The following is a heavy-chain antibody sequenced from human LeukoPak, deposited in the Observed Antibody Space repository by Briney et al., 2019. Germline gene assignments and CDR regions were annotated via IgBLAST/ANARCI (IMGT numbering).Heavy chain of an antibody. Sequence: GGSLRLSCAASGFTFSSYSMNWVRQAPGKGLEWVSYISSSSSTICYADSVKGRFTISRDNAKNSLYLQMNSLRAEDTAVYYCARDQLWVVTPDYFDYWGQGTLVTVSS. CDR2: ISSSSSTI. V-gene: IGHV3-48*01. CDR1: GFTFSSYS. J-gene: IGHJ4*02. CDR3: ARDQLWVVTPDYFDY. D-gene: IGHD4-23*01.